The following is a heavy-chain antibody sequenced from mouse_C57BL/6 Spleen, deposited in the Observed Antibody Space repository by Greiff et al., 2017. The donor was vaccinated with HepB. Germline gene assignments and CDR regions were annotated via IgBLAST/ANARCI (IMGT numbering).Heavy chain of an antibody. D-gene: IGHD2-1*01. J-gene: IGHJ4*01. CDR1: GFTFSDYY. V-gene: IGHV5-12*01. CDR3: ARQGDGNYVYAMDY. Sequence: EVQLVESGGGLVQPGGSLKLSCAASGFTFSDYYMYWVRQTPEKRLEWVAYISNGGGSTYYPDTVKGRFTISRDNAKNTLYLQMSRLKSEDTAMYYCARQGDGNYVYAMDYWGQGTSVTVSS. CDR2: ISNGGGST.